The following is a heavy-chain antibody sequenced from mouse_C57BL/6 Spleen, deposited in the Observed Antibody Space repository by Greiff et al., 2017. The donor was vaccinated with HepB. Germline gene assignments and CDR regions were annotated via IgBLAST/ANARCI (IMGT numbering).Heavy chain of an antibody. Sequence: EVQVVESGGDLVKPGGSLKLSCAASGFTFSSYGMSWVRQTPDKRLEWVATISSGGSYTYYPDSVKGRFTISRDNAKTTLYLQISSLKSEDTAMYYGARYDYDKRYYFDYWGQSTTLTVSS. D-gene: IGHD2-4*01. J-gene: IGHJ2*01. CDR3: ARYDYDKRYYFDY. CDR1: GFTFSSYG. V-gene: IGHV5-6*01. CDR2: ISSGGSYT.